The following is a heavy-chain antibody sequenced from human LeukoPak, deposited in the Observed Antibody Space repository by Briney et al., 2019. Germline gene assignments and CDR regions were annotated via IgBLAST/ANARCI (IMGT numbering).Heavy chain of an antibody. CDR1: GGSISSGGYY. Sequence: SETLSLTCTVSGGSISSGGYYWSWIRQHPGKGLEWIGYIYYSGSTYYDPSLKSRVTISVDTSKNQFSLKLSSVTAADTAVYYCASWSLRDGYNHVGVLKKTYYFDYWGQGTLVTVSS. CDR2: IYYSGST. V-gene: IGHV4-31*03. D-gene: IGHD5-24*01. CDR3: ASWSLRDGYNHVGVLKKTYYFDY. J-gene: IGHJ4*02.